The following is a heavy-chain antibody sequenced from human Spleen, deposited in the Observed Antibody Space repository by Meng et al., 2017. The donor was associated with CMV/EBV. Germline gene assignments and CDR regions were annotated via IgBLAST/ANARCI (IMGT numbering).Heavy chain of an antibody. CDR3: AGWRSGYYRGDYFDY. CDR2: FYYTGNT. Sequence: SSNYMSWIRQPPGKGLEWIGSFYYTGNTYYNPSLQSRVTISVNTSKNQFSLTLTSVTAADTAVYYCAGWRSGYYRGDYFDYWGQGTLVTVSS. CDR1: SSNY. J-gene: IGHJ4*02. D-gene: IGHD3-3*01. V-gene: IGHV4-39*07.